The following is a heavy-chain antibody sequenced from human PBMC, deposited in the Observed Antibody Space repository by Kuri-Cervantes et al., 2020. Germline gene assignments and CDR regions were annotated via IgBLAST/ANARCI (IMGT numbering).Heavy chain of an antibody. CDR3: VRDGKFSNGQPFDY. CDR1: GFTFSSYG. J-gene: IGHJ4*02. CDR2: IWYDGSNK. V-gene: IGHV3-33*08. Sequence: GGSLRLSCAASGFTFSSYGMHWVRQAPGKGLEWVAVIWYDGSNKYYADSVKGRFTISRDNSKNTLYLQMNSLRAEDTAVYYCVRDGKFSNGQPFDYWGQGTLVTVSS. D-gene: IGHD6-19*01.